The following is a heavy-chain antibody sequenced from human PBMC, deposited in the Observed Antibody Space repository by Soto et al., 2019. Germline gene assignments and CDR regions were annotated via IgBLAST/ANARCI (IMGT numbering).Heavy chain of an antibody. CDR2: MNPNSGNT. Sequence: QVQLVQSGAEVKKPGASVKVSCKASGYTFTSYDINWVRQATGHGLEWMGLMNPNSGNTVYAQKFQGRVTMTRDTSISAAYMELSSLRSEATAVYYCARERNGTTSNGFDPWGQGTLVTVSS. D-gene: IGHD1-7*01. CDR1: GYTFTSYD. J-gene: IGHJ5*02. CDR3: ARERNGTTSNGFDP. V-gene: IGHV1-8*01.